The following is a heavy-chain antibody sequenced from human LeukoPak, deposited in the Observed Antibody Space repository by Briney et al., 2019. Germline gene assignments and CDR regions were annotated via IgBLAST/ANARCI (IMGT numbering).Heavy chain of an antibody. CDR1: GLTFSSYA. Sequence: TGGSLRLSCAASGLTFSSYAMSWVRQAPGKGLEWVSAISGSGGSTYYADSVKGRFTISRDNSKNTLYLQMNSLRAEDTAVYYCAKTYYDFWSGVDYWGQGTLVTVSS. J-gene: IGHJ4*02. V-gene: IGHV3-23*01. D-gene: IGHD3-3*01. CDR2: ISGSGGST. CDR3: AKTYYDFWSGVDY.